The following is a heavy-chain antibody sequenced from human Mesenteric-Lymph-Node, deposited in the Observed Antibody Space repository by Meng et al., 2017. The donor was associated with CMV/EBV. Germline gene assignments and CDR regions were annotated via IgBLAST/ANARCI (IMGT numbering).Heavy chain of an antibody. J-gene: IGHJ4*02. CDR3: ARENDSSGYYYGICDY. Sequence: GGSLRLSCAASGFTFSSYEMNWVRQAPGKGLEWVSYISSSGSSIHYADSVKGRFTISRDNAKNSLYLRMNSLRTEDTAVYYCARENDSSGYYYGICDYWGQGTLVTVSS. D-gene: IGHD3-22*01. CDR2: ISSSGSSI. V-gene: IGHV3-48*03. CDR1: GFTFSSYE.